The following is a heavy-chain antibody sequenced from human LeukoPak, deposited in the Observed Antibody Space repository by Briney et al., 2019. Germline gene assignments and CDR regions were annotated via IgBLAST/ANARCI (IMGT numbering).Heavy chain of an antibody. V-gene: IGHV3-21*01. D-gene: IGHD4-23*01. J-gene: IGHJ4*02. CDR3: ARDHGGSSPFDY. Sequence: PGGSLRLSCAASGFTFSSYGMHWVRQAPGKGLEWVSSITTSSSYIYYADSVKGRFTISRDNAKNSLYLQMNSLRAEDTAVYYCARDHGGSSPFDYWGQGTLVTVSS. CDR2: ITTSSSYI. CDR1: GFTFSSYG.